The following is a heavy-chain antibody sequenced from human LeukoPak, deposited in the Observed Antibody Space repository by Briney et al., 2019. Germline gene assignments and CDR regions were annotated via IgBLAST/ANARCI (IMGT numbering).Heavy chain of an antibody. Sequence: GGSLRLSCAVSGFTFSSYWMSWVRQAPGKGLEWVANIKQDGSEKYYVDSLRGRFTISRDNAKSSLYLQMNSLRVEDTAVYYCAREISSWYRTEGRFDPWGQGTLVTVSS. CDR2: IKQDGSEK. CDR3: AREISSWYRTEGRFDP. D-gene: IGHD6-19*01. J-gene: IGHJ5*02. CDR1: GFTFSSYW. V-gene: IGHV3-7*01.